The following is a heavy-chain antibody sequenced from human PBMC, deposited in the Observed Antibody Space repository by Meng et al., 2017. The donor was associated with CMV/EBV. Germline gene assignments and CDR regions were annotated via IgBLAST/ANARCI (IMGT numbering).Heavy chain of an antibody. Sequence: SETLSLTCTVSGGSVSSGSYYWSWIRQPSGKGLEWIGYIYYSGSTNYNPSLKSRVTISVDTSKNQFSLKLSSVTAADTAVYYCARGGLFWSGYYPYYYYGMDVWGQGTTVTVSS. D-gene: IGHD3-3*01. CDR3: ARGGLFWSGYYPYYYYGMDV. J-gene: IGHJ6*02. V-gene: IGHV4-61*01. CDR1: GGSVSSGSYY. CDR2: IYYSGST.